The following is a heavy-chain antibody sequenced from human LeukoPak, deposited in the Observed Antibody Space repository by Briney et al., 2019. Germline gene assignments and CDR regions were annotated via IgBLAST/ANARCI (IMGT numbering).Heavy chain of an antibody. CDR1: GFTFSSYA. Sequence: GGSLRLSCAASGFTFSSYAMSWVRQAPGKGLEWVSAISGSGGSTYYADSVKGRFTISRDNSKKTLYLQMNSLGAEDTAVYYCAKEYYDFWSGSGAFDIWGQGTMVTVSS. V-gene: IGHV3-23*01. CDR2: ISGSGGST. D-gene: IGHD3-3*01. CDR3: AKEYYDFWSGSGAFDI. J-gene: IGHJ3*02.